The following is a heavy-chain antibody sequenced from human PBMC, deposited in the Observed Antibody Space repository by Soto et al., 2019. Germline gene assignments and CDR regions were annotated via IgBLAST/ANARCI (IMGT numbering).Heavy chain of an antibody. D-gene: IGHD1-20*01. Sequence: SETLSLTCTVSGVSISSYYWNWIRQPPGKGLEWIGYIYYSGSTKYNPSLKSRVTISVDTSKNQFSLKLSSVTAADTAVYYCARDVTGTTPAFDIWGQGTMVTVSS. CDR2: IYYSGST. J-gene: IGHJ3*02. CDR1: GVSISSYY. V-gene: IGHV4-59*01. CDR3: ARDVTGTTPAFDI.